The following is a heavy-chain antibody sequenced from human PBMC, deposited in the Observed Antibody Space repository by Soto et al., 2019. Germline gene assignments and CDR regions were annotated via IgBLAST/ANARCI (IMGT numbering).Heavy chain of an antibody. J-gene: IGHJ3*02. Sequence: EVQLLESGGGLVQPGGSLRLSCAASGFTFSSYAMSWVRQAPGKGLEWVSAISGSGGSTYYADSVKGRFTISRDNSKKTLYLQMNSLRAEDTAVYYCAKDQRSGNAFDIWGQGTMVTVSS. D-gene: IGHD1-26*01. V-gene: IGHV3-23*01. CDR3: AKDQRSGNAFDI. CDR1: GFTFSSYA. CDR2: ISGSGGST.